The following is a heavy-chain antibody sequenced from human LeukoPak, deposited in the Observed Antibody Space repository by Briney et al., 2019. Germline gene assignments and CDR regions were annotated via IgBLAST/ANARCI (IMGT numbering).Heavy chain of an antibody. J-gene: IGHJ4*02. V-gene: IGHV1-2*06. D-gene: IGHD4-17*01. CDR1: GYTFTGYY. Sequence: ASVKVSYKASGYTFTGYYIHWVRQAPGQGLEWMGRINPNSGGTNYAQRFEGRVTMTRDTSISTAYMELSRLRSDDTAVYYCAREMTTLTTPLGYWGQGTLVTVSS. CDR3: AREMTTLTTPLGY. CDR2: INPNSGGT.